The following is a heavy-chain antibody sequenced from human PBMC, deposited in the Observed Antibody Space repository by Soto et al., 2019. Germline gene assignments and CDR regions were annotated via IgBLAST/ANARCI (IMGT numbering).Heavy chain of an antibody. CDR1: GFTFSSYG. Sequence: GGSLRLSCAASGFTFSSYGMHWVRQAPGKGLEWVAFIWYDGSNKYYADSVKGRFTISRDNSKNTLYLQMNSLRAEDTAVYYCARVMRDSTYYHYYAMDVWGQGTTGTV. J-gene: IGHJ6*02. D-gene: IGHD3-22*01. CDR3: ARVMRDSTYYHYYAMDV. V-gene: IGHV3-33*01. CDR2: IWYDGSNK.